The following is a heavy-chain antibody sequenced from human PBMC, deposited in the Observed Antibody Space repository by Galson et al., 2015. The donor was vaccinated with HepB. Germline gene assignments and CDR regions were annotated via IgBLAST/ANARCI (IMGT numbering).Heavy chain of an antibody. Sequence: SLRLSCAASEFAFNYYGMHWVRQAPGKGLEWVALISFDGSNKYYADSVKGRFTISRDNSKNTLYLEMNSLRAEDTAVYYCAKGEDLGYCNDGVCHRTYYFDYWGQGTLVTVSS. J-gene: IGHJ4*02. D-gene: IGHD2-8*01. CDR2: ISFDGSNK. CDR3: AKGEDLGYCNDGVCHRTYYFDY. V-gene: IGHV3-30*18. CDR1: EFAFNYYG.